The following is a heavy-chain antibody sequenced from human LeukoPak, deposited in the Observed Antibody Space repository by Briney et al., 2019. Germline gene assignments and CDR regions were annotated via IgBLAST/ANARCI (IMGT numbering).Heavy chain of an antibody. CDR1: GGTFSSYA. J-gene: IGHJ6*02. Sequence: SVKVSCKASGGTFSSYAISWVRQAPGQALEWMGGIIPIFGTANYAQKFQGRVTITADESTSTAYMELSSLRSEDTAVYYCASYYDILTGPNQYGMDVWGQGTTVTVSS. CDR3: ASYYDILTGPNQYGMDV. D-gene: IGHD3-9*01. V-gene: IGHV1-69*13. CDR2: IIPIFGTA.